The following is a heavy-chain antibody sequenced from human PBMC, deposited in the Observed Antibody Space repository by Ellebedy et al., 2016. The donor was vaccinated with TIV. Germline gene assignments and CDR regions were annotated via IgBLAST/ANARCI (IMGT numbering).Heavy chain of an antibody. D-gene: IGHD1-26*01. V-gene: IGHV3-7*01. Sequence: GGSLRLXCAASGFTFSTFWMSWVRQAPGKGLEWLANIKVDGSNKYYVDSVKGRFTISRDNAKNSLYLQMDSLRVEDTAIYYCVRGGGSFDYWGQGALVTVSS. CDR3: VRGGGSFDY. CDR2: IKVDGSNK. J-gene: IGHJ4*02. CDR1: GFTFSTFW.